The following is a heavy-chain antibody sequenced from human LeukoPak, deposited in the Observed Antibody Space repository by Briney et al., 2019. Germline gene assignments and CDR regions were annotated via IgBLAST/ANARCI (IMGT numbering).Heavy chain of an antibody. J-gene: IGHJ4*02. Sequence: SVKVSSKASGGTFSSYAISWVRQAPGQGLEWMGGIIPIFGTANYAQKFQGRVTITADESTSTAYMELSSLRSEDTAVYYCARDQETIGGDGYNYWGQGTLVTVSS. CDR3: ARDQETIGGDGYNY. V-gene: IGHV1-69*13. D-gene: IGHD5-24*01. CDR2: IIPIFGTA. CDR1: GGTFSSYA.